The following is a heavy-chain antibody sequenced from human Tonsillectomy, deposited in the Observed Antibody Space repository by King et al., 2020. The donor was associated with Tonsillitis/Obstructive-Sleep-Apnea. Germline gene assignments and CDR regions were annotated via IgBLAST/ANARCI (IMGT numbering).Heavy chain of an antibody. CDR2: ISGRGGDT. J-gene: IGHJ6*03. CDR3: AKVGTTVTTYYYYYMDV. V-gene: IGHV3-23*04. D-gene: IGHD4-17*01. Sequence: GQLVQSGEGLVQPGGSLRLSCAASGFTFSSYAMSWVRQAPGKGLEWVSSISGRGGDTYYAESVKGRFTISRDNSKSTLYLQMNSLRAEDTAVYYCAKVGTTVTTYYYYYMDVWGKGTTVTVSS. CDR1: GFTFSSYA.